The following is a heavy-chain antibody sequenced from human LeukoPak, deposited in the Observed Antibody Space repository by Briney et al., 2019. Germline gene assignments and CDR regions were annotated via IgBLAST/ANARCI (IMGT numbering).Heavy chain of an antibody. Sequence: ASVKVSCKASGYTFSGHYLHWVRQAPGQGLEWMGWVNPSSGGTTYAQKFQGRVSMTTDTSTSTAYMELRSLRSDDTAVYYCARDGWATVTTPGVHYYYGMDVWGQGTTVTVSS. V-gene: IGHV1-2*02. CDR2: VNPSSGGT. CDR3: ARDGWATVTTPGVHYYYGMDV. D-gene: IGHD4-17*01. CDR1: GYTFSGHY. J-gene: IGHJ6*02.